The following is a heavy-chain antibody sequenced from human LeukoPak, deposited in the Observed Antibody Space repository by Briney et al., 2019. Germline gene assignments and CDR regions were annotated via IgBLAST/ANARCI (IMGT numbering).Heavy chain of an antibody. J-gene: IGHJ4*02. Sequence: PGRSLRLSCAASGFTFSSYGMHWVRQAPGKGLEWVAVISYDGSNKYYADSVKGRFTISRDNSKNTLYLQMNSLRAEDTAVYYCARDQFLFTMDRGVIIDFDYWGQGTLVTVSS. CDR3: ARDQFLFTMDRGVIIDFDY. V-gene: IGHV3-30*03. D-gene: IGHD3-10*01. CDR2: ISYDGSNK. CDR1: GFTFSSYG.